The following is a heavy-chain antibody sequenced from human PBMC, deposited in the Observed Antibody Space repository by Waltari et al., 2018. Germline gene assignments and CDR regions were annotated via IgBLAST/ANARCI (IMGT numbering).Heavy chain of an antibody. Sequence: EVQPVESGGGLVKPGGSLILSCAASAFTFGIYSMIWVRQAPGKGLEWVSSISSSSSYIYYADSVKGRFTIARDNAKNSLYLQMNSLRAEDTAVYYCARELLGATAPFDYWGQGTLVTVSS. CDR2: ISSSSSYI. CDR1: AFTFGIYS. CDR3: ARELLGATAPFDY. J-gene: IGHJ4*02. D-gene: IGHD1-26*01. V-gene: IGHV3-21*01.